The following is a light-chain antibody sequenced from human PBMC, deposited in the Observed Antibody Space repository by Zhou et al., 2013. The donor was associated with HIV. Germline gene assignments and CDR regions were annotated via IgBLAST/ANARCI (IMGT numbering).Light chain of an antibody. CDR2: DAS. CDR3: QQRSNWPMYT. J-gene: IGKJ2*01. V-gene: IGKV3-11*01. Sequence: EIVLTQSPATLSLSPGESATLSCRASQSISSAYLAWYQQKPGQAPRLLIYDASNRATGIPARFSGSGSGTDFTLSISSLEPEDFAVYYCQQRSNWPMYTFGQGTKLEIK. CDR1: QSISSAY.